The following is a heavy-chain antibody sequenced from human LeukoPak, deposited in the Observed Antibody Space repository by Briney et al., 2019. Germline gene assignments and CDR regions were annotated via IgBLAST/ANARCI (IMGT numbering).Heavy chain of an antibody. D-gene: IGHD6-13*01. V-gene: IGHV4-34*01. J-gene: IGHJ4*02. Sequence: PSETLSLTCAVYGGSFSGYYWSWIRQPPGKGLEWIGEVNHSGSTYYDPSLKSRVTISVDTSKNQFSLKLSSVTAADTAVYYCALGIAAAVGGYWGQGTLVTVSS. CDR1: GGSFSGYY. CDR2: VNHSGST. CDR3: ALGIAAAVGGY.